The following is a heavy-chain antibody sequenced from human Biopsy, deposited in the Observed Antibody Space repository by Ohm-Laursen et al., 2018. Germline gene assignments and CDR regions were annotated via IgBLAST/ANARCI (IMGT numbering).Heavy chain of an antibody. Sequence: SVKVSCKVSGGTFSSSAITWVRQAPGQGLEWVGGIIGIFRTAHYAQKFQGRVTITADEFMSTAYMELSSLRSEDTAVYYCARGGGYNWNNGWFDPWGQGTLVTVSS. V-gene: IGHV1-69*13. D-gene: IGHD1/OR15-1a*01. J-gene: IGHJ5*02. CDR3: ARGGGYNWNNGWFDP. CDR2: IIGIFRTA. CDR1: GGTFSSSA.